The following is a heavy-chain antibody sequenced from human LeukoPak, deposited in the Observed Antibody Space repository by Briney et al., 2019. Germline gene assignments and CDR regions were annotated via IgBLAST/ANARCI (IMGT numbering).Heavy chain of an antibody. D-gene: IGHD5-18*01. CDR3: VRDTAMLYFDY. CDR1: GFTFSSYW. J-gene: IGHJ4*02. V-gene: IGHV3-7*01. CDR2: IKPDGSEK. Sequence: GGSLRLSCAASGFTFSSYWMSWVRQSPGKGLEWVANIKPDGSEKYYVDSVKGRFTISRDNAKNSLYLQMNSLRAEDTAAYYCVRDTAMLYFDYWGQGTLVTVSA.